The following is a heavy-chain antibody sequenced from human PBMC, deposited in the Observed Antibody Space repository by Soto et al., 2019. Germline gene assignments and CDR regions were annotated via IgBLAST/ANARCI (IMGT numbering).Heavy chain of an antibody. CDR2: ISGSGGST. J-gene: IGHJ5*02. CDR1: GFTFSSYA. D-gene: IGHD3-3*01. CDR3: AKDRDDFWSGYYTFSRFFDP. Sequence: GGSLRLSCAASGFTFSSYAMSWVRQAPGKGLEWGSAISGSGGSTYYADSVKGRFTISRDNSKNTLYLQMNSLRAEDTAGYYYAKDRDDFWSGYYTFSRFFDPCSQGTLVTVS. V-gene: IGHV3-23*01.